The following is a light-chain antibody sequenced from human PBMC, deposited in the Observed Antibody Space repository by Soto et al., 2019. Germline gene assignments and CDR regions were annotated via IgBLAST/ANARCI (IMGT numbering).Light chain of an antibody. CDR1: QSISSW. Sequence: DIQMTQSPSTLSASVGDRVTITCRASQSISSWLAWYQQKPGKAPKLLIYKASSLESGVPSRFSGSGSGTEFTLTISSLQPDDFATYYCQQYKSYPCTFGQGPKLEIK. J-gene: IGKJ2*02. CDR3: QQYKSYPCT. V-gene: IGKV1-5*03. CDR2: KAS.